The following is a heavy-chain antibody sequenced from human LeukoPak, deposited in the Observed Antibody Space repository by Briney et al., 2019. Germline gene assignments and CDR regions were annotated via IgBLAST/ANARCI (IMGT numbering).Heavy chain of an antibody. V-gene: IGHV3-53*01. CDR2: IYNDGTT. CDR3: AREICGGSCNPPSYMDV. J-gene: IGHJ6*03. Sequence: GGSLRLSCAASGFTVSSNYMSWVRQAPGKGLQWVSVIYNDGTTYYADSVKGRFTISRDNSKNTLYLQMNSLRAEDTAVHYCAREICGGSCNPPSYMDVWGNGTTVTVSS. D-gene: IGHD2-15*01. CDR1: GFTVSSNY.